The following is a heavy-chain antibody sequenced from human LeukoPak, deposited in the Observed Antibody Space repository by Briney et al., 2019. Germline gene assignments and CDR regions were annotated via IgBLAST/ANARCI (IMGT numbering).Heavy chain of an antibody. D-gene: IGHD1-26*01. V-gene: IGHV3-23*01. CDR1: GFTLEQYV. CDR2: IYGSGVSI. J-gene: IGHJ4*02. CDR3: AKDLGWELPAEAY. Sequence: AGGSLRLSCVASGFTLEQYVMNWVRQAPGKGLEWLATIYGSGVSISYADSVKGRFTISRDNSNNTLYLQMNSLRAEDTAMYFCAKDLGWELPAEAYWGQGILVTVSS.